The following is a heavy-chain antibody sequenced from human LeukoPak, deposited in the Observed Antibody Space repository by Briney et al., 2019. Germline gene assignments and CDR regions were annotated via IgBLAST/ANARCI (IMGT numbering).Heavy chain of an antibody. D-gene: IGHD3-22*01. CDR2: ISSSGSAI. J-gene: IGHJ4*02. V-gene: IGHV3-11*01. CDR1: GFTFSDYY. Sequence: GGSLRLPCAASGFTFSDYYMSWIRQAPGKGLEWVSYISSSGSAIYYADSVKGRFTISRDNAKNSLYLQMNSLRAEDTAVYYCARTVDSSAGNDYWGQGTLVTVSS. CDR3: ARTVDSSAGNDY.